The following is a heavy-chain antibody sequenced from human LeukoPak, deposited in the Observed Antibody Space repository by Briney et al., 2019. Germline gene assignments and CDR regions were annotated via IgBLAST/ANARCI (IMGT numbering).Heavy chain of an antibody. CDR3: PRYKSSSYWPKGLDY. Sequence: GGALRLSCVPSGFTFSDYYINWIRQAPGKGREWVSYISSSGCTIYYEDCVKSRVDMSRDNVKNSLYLQMNSLRAEDTAVYYCPRYKSSSYWPKGLDYWGQGTLVTVSS. V-gene: IGHV3-11*01. D-gene: IGHD6-6*01. CDR1: GFTFSDYY. J-gene: IGHJ4*02. CDR2: ISSSGCTI.